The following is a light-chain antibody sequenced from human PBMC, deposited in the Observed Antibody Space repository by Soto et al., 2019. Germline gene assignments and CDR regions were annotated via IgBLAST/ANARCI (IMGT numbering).Light chain of an antibody. CDR2: DVT. J-gene: IGLJ1*01. Sequence: QSALTQPRSVCGSPGQSVTISCTGTSSDVGGYNYVSWYQQHRGKAPKLMIYDVTTRPSGVPDRFSGSKSGNTASLTISGLQAEDEADYYCFSYAGSYSVVFGTGTTLTVL. CDR1: SSDVGGYNY. V-gene: IGLV2-11*01. CDR3: FSYAGSYSVV.